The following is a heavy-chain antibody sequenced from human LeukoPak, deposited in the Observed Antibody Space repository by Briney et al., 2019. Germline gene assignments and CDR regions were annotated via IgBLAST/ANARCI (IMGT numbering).Heavy chain of an antibody. J-gene: IGHJ2*01. V-gene: IGHV4-59*01. Sequence: PSETLSLTCTVSGGSISSYYWSWIRQPPGKGLQWIGYIYYSGTTYYNPSLKSRVSISFDTSKSQFSLKLSSVTAADTAVYYCARVGYCSHGSCLRLDWYFDLWGRGTLVTVSS. D-gene: IGHD2-15*01. CDR3: ARVGYCSHGSCLRLDWYFDL. CDR1: GGSISSYY. CDR2: IYYSGTT.